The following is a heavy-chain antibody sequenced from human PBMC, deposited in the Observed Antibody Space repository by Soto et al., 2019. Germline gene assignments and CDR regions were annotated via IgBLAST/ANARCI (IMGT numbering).Heavy chain of an antibody. V-gene: IGHV3-53*01. J-gene: IGHJ5*02. CDR1: GFTVSSNY. Sequence: GSLRLSCAASGFTVSSNYMSWVRQAPGKGLEWVSVIYSGGSTYYADSVKGRFTISRDNSKNTLYLQMNSLRAEDTAVYYCASSRRWGNNWFDPWGQGTLVTVSS. D-gene: IGHD3-16*01. CDR2: IYSGGST. CDR3: ASSRRWGNNWFDP.